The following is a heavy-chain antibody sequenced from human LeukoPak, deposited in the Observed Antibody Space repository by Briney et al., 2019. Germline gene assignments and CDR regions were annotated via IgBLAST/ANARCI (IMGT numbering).Heavy chain of an antibody. CDR2: INPNSGGT. J-gene: IGHJ1*01. Sequence: GASVKVSCKASGGTFSSYAISWVRQAPGQGLEWMGWINPNSGGTNYAQKFQGRVTMTRDTSISTAYMELSRLRSDDTAVYYCARDGAPVVVTAILHWGQGTLVTVSS. V-gene: IGHV1-2*02. CDR3: ARDGAPVVVTAILH. CDR1: GGTFSSYA. D-gene: IGHD2-21*02.